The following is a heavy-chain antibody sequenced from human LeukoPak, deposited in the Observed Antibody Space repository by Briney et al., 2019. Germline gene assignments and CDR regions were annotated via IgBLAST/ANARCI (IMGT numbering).Heavy chain of an antibody. D-gene: IGHD3-22*01. J-gene: IGHJ3*02. CDR3: ARVLKRGADYYDSSGYYPLDAFDI. V-gene: IGHV3-11*01. CDR2: ISSSGSTI. CDR1: GFTFSDYY. Sequence: GGSLRLSCAASGFTFSDYYMSWIRQAPGKGLEWVSYISSSGSTIYYADSVKGRFTISRDNAKNSLYLQMNSLRAEDTAVYYCARVLKRGADYYDSSGYYPLDAFDIWGQGTMVTVSS.